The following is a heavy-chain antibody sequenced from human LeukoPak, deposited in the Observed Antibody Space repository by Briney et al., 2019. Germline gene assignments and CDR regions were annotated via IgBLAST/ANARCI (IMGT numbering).Heavy chain of an antibody. J-gene: IGHJ1*01. CDR1: GFTFSSYE. CDR2: ISSGSTYT. V-gene: IGHV3-21*05. D-gene: IGHD6-13*01. CDR3: ARDEQLVLGYFQH. Sequence: PGGSLRLSCAASGFTFSSYEMNRVRQAPGKGLEWVSYISSGSTYTNYADSVKGRFTISRDNAKKSLYLQMNSLRAEDTAVYYCARDEQLVLGYFQHWGRGTLVTVSS.